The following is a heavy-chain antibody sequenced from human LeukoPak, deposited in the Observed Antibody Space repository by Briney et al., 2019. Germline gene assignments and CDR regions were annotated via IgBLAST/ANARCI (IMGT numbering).Heavy chain of an antibody. Sequence: PSETLSLTCTVSGGSISTSNYYWGWIRQPPGKGLEWIGSIYHSGSTYYNPSLKSRVTISVDTSKNQFSLKLSSVTAADTAVYYCARTSYGSGSARSPFDYWGQGTLVTVSS. J-gene: IGHJ4*02. V-gene: IGHV4-39*07. CDR3: ARTSYGSGSARSPFDY. CDR2: IYHSGST. CDR1: GGSISTSNYY. D-gene: IGHD3-10*01.